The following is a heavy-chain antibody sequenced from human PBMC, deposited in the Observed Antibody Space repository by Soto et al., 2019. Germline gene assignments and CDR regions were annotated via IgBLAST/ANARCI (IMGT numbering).Heavy chain of an antibody. CDR2: ISGTGGST. Sequence: WGSLRLSCAASGFTFSTYAMSWVRQAPGKGLEWVSTISGTGGSTHYADSVKCRFTISRDNSKNTLYLQMNSLRADDTAVYYCAKPGSFTHYYYGMDVWGQGTTVTVCS. D-gene: IGHD3-10*01. J-gene: IGHJ6*02. CDR3: AKPGSFTHYYYGMDV. V-gene: IGHV3-23*01. CDR1: GFTFSTYA.